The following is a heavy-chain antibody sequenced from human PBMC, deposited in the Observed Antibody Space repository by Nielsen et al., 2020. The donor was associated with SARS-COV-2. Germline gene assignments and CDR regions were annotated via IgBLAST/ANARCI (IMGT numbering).Heavy chain of an antibody. V-gene: IGHV5-51*01. D-gene: IGHD2/OR15-2a*01. J-gene: IGHJ6*02. Sequence: VRQMPGKGLEWIGIIYVGDSDTRYSPSFQGQVTISADKSIRTAYLQWRSLKASDTAMYYCAGRNRADDYYGMDVWGQGTTVTVSS. CDR3: AGRNRADDYYGMDV. CDR2: IYVGDSDT.